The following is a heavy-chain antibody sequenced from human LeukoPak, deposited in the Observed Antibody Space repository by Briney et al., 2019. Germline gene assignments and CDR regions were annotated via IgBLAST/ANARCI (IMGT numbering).Heavy chain of an antibody. CDR3: ARGEGRYSLYGMDV. Sequence: EGSLRLSCAASGFTFSDYYMSRIRQAPGKGLEWVSYISSSGSTIYYADSVKGRFTISRDNAKNSLYLQMNSLRAEDTAVYYCARGEGRYSLYGMDVWGQGTTVTVSS. CDR2: ISSSGSTI. J-gene: IGHJ6*02. V-gene: IGHV3-11*01. D-gene: IGHD5-18*01. CDR1: GFTFSDYY.